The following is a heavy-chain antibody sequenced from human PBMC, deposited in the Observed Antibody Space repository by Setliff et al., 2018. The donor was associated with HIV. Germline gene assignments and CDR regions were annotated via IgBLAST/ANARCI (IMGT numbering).Heavy chain of an antibody. CDR1: GFTFTFSTYT. D-gene: IGHD6-19*01. CDR2: INGDSTFI. J-gene: IGHJ6*03. Sequence: GSLRLSCAASGFTFTFSTYTMNWVRQAPGKGLEWVSSINGDSTFIYYADSVKGRFTISRDNAKNSLYLQMNSLRAEDTAVYYCARDSGGWYPTGDYYYYYMDVWGKGTTVTVSS. CDR3: ARDSGGWYPTGDYYYYYMDV. V-gene: IGHV3-21*01.